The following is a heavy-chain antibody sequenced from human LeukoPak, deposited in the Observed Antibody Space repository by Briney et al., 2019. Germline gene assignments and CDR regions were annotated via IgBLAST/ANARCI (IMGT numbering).Heavy chain of an antibody. Sequence: ASVKVSCKASGYTLTGYYMHWVRQAPGQGLEWMGWINPNSGGTNYAQKFQGRVTMTRDTSISTAYVELSRLRSDDTAVYYCARGKYGGYYYYMDVWGKGTTVTISS. CDR2: INPNSGGT. CDR1: GYTLTGYY. CDR3: ARGKYGGYYYYMDV. J-gene: IGHJ6*03. V-gene: IGHV1-2*02. D-gene: IGHD2-2*01.